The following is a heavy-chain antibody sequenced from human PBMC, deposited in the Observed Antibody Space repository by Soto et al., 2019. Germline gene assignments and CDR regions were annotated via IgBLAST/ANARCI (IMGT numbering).Heavy chain of an antibody. V-gene: IGHV3-21*01. Sequence: GGSLRLSCAASGFTFSSYSMNWVRQAPGKGLEWVSSISSSSSYIYYADSVKGRFTISRDNAKNSLYLQMNSLRAEDTAVYYCARVILSPLTTVTSYYYYYYMDVWGKGTTVTVSS. D-gene: IGHD4-4*01. J-gene: IGHJ6*03. CDR1: GFTFSSYS. CDR3: ARVILSPLTTVTSYYYYYYMDV. CDR2: ISSSSSYI.